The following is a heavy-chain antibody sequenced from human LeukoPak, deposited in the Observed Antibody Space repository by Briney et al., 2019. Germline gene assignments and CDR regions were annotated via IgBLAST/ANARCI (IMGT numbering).Heavy chain of an antibody. D-gene: IGHD6-19*01. CDR2: ISAYNGNT. V-gene: IGHV1-18*01. CDR1: GYTFTSYG. J-gene: IGHJ4*02. CDR3: ARDFLGGDQQWLVHPFDY. Sequence: GASVKVSCKASGYTFTSYGISWVRQAPGQGLEWMGWISAYNGNTNYAQKLQGRVTMTTDTSTSTAYMELRSLRSDDTAVYYCARDFLGGDQQWLVHPFDYWGQGTLVTVSS.